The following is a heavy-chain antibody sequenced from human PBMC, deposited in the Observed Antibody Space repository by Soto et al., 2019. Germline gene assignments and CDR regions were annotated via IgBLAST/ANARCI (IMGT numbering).Heavy chain of an antibody. J-gene: IGHJ5*02. CDR1: GGTFSSYA. CDR3: ARDGIAAAGTISWFDP. Sequence: SVKVSCKASGGTFSSYAISWVRQAPGQGLEWMGGIIPIFGTANYAQKFQGRVTITADESTSTAYIELSSLRSEDTAAYYCARDGIAAAGTISWFDPWGQGTLVTVSS. V-gene: IGHV1-69*13. CDR2: IIPIFGTA. D-gene: IGHD6-13*01.